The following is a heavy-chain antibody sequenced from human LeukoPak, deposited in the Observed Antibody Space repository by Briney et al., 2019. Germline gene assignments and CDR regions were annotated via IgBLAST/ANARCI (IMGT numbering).Heavy chain of an antibody. CDR3: ARSRMVRGVMSWFDP. J-gene: IGHJ5*02. CDR2: INPNSGGT. CDR1: GYTFTGYY. Sequence: GASVKVPCKASGYTFTGYYMHWVRQAPGQGLEWMGWINPNSGGTNYAQKFQGRVTMTRDTSISTAYMELSRLRSDDTAVYYCARSRMVRGVMSWFDPWGQGTLVTVSS. D-gene: IGHD3-10*01. V-gene: IGHV1-2*02.